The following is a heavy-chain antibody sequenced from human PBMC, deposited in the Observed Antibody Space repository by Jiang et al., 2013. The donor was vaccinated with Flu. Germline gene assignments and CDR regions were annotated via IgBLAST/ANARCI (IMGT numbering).Heavy chain of an antibody. V-gene: IGHV3-11*01. CDR3: ARAYGDWLDY. Sequence: VQLVESGGDLVQPGGSLRLSCAASGFTFNDYYMTWIRQAPGKGLEWVSYISSSGSTVHYADSVKGRFTISRDNTKNSLYLQMNSLKAEDTAVYYCARAYGDWLDYWGQGIRGHRLL. CDR1: GFTFNDYY. CDR2: ISSSGSTV. D-gene: IGHD4-17*01. J-gene: IGHJ4*02.